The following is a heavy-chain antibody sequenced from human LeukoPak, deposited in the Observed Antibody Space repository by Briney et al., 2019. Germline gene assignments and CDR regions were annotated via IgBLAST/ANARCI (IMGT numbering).Heavy chain of an antibody. CDR1: GGTFSSYA. Sequence: ASVKVSCKASGGTFSSYAISWVRPAPGQGLEWLGGIIPIFGAANDAQKLQGRVTITADESTSTAYMELSSLRSEDTAVYSCARRSDSGSYYGPYSDYWGQGTLVTVSS. V-gene: IGHV1-69*13. CDR2: IIPIFGAA. D-gene: IGHD1-26*01. J-gene: IGHJ4*02. CDR3: ARRSDSGSYYGPYSDY.